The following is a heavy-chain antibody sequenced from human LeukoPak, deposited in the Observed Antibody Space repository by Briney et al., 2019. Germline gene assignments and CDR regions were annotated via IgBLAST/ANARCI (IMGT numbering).Heavy chain of an antibody. D-gene: IGHD4-17*01. V-gene: IGHV3-23*01. J-gene: IGHJ5*02. CDR2: IHTSGDT. CDR1: GFTFTSYG. CDR3: IVFGDSNH. Sequence: GGSLRLSCVASGFTFTSYGMSWVRQAPGKRLEWVSAIHTSGDTCYADSVKGRFTISRDTSKNTLYLQINSLRVEDTAVYYCIVFGDSNHWGQGTLVTVSS.